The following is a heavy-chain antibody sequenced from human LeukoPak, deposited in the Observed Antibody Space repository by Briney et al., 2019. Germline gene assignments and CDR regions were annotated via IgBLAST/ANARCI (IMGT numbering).Heavy chain of an antibody. CDR2: INPNSGGT. CDR3: AKDIRTRRGTAATGLLPDY. CDR1: GYTFTGYY. Sequence: ASVKVSCKASGYTFTGYYMHWVRQAPGQGPEWMGWINPNSGGTNYAQKFQGRVTMTRDTSLSTVYMELSRLRAEDTAWYYCAKDIRTRRGTAATGLLPDYWGQGTLVTVSS. V-gene: IGHV1-2*02. D-gene: IGHD6-13*01. J-gene: IGHJ4*02.